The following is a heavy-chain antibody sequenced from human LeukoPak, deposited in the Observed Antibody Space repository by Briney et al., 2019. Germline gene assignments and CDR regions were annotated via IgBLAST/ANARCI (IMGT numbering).Heavy chain of an antibody. V-gene: IGHV5-51*01. Sequence: GEPLKISCKGSGYSFSSYWIGWVRQMPGKGLEWMGIIYPGDSDTIYSLSFQGQVTISADKSISTASLQWSSLKASDTAMYYCARGGRTGTSFFDYWGQGTLVTVSS. D-gene: IGHD1-1*01. J-gene: IGHJ4*02. CDR1: GYSFSSYW. CDR2: IYPGDSDT. CDR3: ARGGRTGTSFFDY.